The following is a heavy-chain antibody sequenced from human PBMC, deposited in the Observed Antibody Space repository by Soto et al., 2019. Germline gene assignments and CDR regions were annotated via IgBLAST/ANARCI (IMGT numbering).Heavy chain of an antibody. CDR3: TSARYTVTTPSVK. V-gene: IGHV3-49*03. Sequence: EVQLVESGGGLVQPGRSLRLSCTASGFTFGDYAMSWFRQAPGKGLEWVGFIRSKAYGGTTEYAASVKGRFTISRDDSKSIAYLQMNSLKTEDEAVYYCTSARYTVTTPSVKRGQGTVVTVSS. CDR2: IRSKAYGGTT. CDR1: GFTFGDYA. J-gene: IGHJ4*02. D-gene: IGHD4-17*01.